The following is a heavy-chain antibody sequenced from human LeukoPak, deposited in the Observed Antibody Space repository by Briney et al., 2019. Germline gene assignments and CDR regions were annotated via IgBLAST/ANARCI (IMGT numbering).Heavy chain of an antibody. D-gene: IGHD4-23*01. Sequence: SVRVSCRASGGTLSTYSISWVRQAPGQGLEWMGGIIPIFNTINYAQRFQGRVTLTADESTNTAYMELSSLRSEDTAVYYCARGLSRWSTPTSSYYYRMDVWGQGTTVAVSS. CDR3: ARGLSRWSTPTSSYYYRMDV. CDR1: GGTLSTYS. J-gene: IGHJ6*02. CDR2: IIPIFNTI. V-gene: IGHV1-69*01.